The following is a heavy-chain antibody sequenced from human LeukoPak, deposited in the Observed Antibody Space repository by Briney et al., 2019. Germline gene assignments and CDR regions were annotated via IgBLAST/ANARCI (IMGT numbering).Heavy chain of an antibody. Sequence: ASVKVSCKASGYTFTSYYMHWVRQAPGQGLEWMGIINPSGGSTNYAQKFQGRVTITADKSTSTAYMELSSLRSEDTAVYYCARDRDGSDLGQRDAFDIWGQGTMVTVSS. CDR2: INPSGGST. V-gene: IGHV1-46*01. CDR3: ARDRDGSDLGQRDAFDI. D-gene: IGHD5-24*01. CDR1: GYTFTSYY. J-gene: IGHJ3*02.